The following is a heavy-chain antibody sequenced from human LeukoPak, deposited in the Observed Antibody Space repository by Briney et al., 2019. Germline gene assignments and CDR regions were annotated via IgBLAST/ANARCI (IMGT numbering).Heavy chain of an antibody. CDR3: ARDRGIAAAGIPPPDY. CDR2: ISSSSYI. V-gene: IGHV3-21*01. CDR1: GFTFSSYG. D-gene: IGHD6-13*01. J-gene: IGHJ4*02. Sequence: GGSLRLSCAASGFTFSSYGMNWVRQAPGKGLEWVSSISSSSYIYYADSVKGRFTISRDNAKNSLYLQMNSLRAEDTAVYYCARDRGIAAAGIPPPDYWGQGTLVTVSS.